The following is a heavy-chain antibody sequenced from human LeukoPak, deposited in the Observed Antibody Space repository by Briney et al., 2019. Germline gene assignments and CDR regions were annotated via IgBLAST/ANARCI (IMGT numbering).Heavy chain of an antibody. CDR2: TYPGDSNS. CDR1: GYIFTNYW. Sequence: GESLKISCKGSGYIFTNYWIGWVRQMPGRGLECIGITYPGDSNSRYSPSFQGQVTISADKSISTAYLQWSSLRASDTAMYYCARSISGSGSFGGFDYWGQGTLVTVSS. CDR3: ARSISGSGSFGGFDY. J-gene: IGHJ4*02. V-gene: IGHV5-51*01. D-gene: IGHD3-10*01.